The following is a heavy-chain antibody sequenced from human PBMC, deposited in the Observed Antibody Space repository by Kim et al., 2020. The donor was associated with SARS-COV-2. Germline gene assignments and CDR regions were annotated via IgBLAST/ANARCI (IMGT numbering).Heavy chain of an antibody. CDR3: ARDNSSGYGVGAFDI. D-gene: IGHD3-22*01. V-gene: IGHV6-1*01. Sequence: VSVKSRITITPATSKTQFSLQLNSVTPEDTAVYYCARDNSSGYGVGAFDIWGQGTMVTVSS. J-gene: IGHJ3*02.